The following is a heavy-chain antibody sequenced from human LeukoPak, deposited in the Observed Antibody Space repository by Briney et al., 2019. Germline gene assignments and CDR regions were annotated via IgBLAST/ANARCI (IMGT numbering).Heavy chain of an antibody. J-gene: IGHJ5*02. CDR1: GGSISSYY. V-gene: IGHV4-4*07. D-gene: IGHD6-13*01. Sequence: SETLSPTCTVSGGSISSYYWSWIRQPAGKGLEWIGRIYTSGSTNYNPSLKSRVTMSVDTSKNQFSLKLSSVTAADTAVYYCASHQIAPNWFDPWGQGTLVTVSS. CDR3: ASHQIAPNWFDP. CDR2: IYTSGST.